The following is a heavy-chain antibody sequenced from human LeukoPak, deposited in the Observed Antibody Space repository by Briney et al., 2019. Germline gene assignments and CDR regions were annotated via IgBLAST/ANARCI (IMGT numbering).Heavy chain of an antibody. CDR1: GFTFNYFS. V-gene: IGHV3-48*02. J-gene: IGHJ4*02. D-gene: IGHD6-13*01. CDR2: ISSSSNTI. Sequence: GGTLRLSCAASGFTFNYFSVNWVRQAPGKGLEWVLYISSSSNTIYYADSVKGRFTISRDNARNSLYLQMNSLRDEDTAVYYCARDRDHSNNWYIFLDYWGQGTLVTVSS. CDR3: ARDRDHSNNWYIFLDY.